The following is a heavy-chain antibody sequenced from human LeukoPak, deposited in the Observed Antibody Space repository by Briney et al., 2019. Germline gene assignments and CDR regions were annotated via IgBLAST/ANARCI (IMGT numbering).Heavy chain of an antibody. CDR3: ASVVGATSPFDY. J-gene: IGHJ4*02. Sequence: SETLSLTCAVSGYSISSCYYWGWIRQPPGKGLEGIGSIYHSGSTYYNPSLKSRVTISVDTSKNQSSLKLSSVPAADTAVYYCASVVGATSPFDYWGQGTLVTVSS. CDR1: GYSISSCYY. D-gene: IGHD1-26*01. CDR2: IYHSGST. V-gene: IGHV4-38-2*01.